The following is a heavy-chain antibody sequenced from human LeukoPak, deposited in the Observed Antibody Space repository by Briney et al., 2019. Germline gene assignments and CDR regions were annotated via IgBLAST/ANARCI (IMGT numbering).Heavy chain of an antibody. D-gene: IGHD6-19*01. V-gene: IGHV3-21*01. CDR3: ARDPYSGGYGAYYYYYMDV. Sequence: GGSLRLSCAASGFTFSSYSMNWVRQAPGKGLEWVSSISSSSSSYIYYADSVKGRFTISRDNAKNSLYLQMNSLRAEDTAVYYCARDPYSGGYGAYYYYYMDVWGKGTTVTVSS. J-gene: IGHJ6*03. CDR1: GFTFSSYS. CDR2: ISSSSSSYI.